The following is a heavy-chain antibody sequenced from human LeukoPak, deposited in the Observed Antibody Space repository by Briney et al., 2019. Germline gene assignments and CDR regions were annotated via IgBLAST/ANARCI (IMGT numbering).Heavy chain of an antibody. D-gene: IGHD3-3*01. V-gene: IGHV4-59*01. Sequence: SETLSLTCTVSGGSISSYYWSWIRQPPGKGLEWVGYIYYSGSTNYNPSLKSRVTISVDTSKNQFSLKLSSVTAADTAVYYCASSDFWSGSPSGWFDPWGQGTLVTVSS. CDR3: ASSDFWSGSPSGWFDP. CDR2: IYYSGST. CDR1: GGSISSYY. J-gene: IGHJ5*02.